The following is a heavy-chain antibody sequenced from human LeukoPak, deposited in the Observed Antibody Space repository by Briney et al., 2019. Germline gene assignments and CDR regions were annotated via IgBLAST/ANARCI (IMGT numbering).Heavy chain of an antibody. CDR1: GFTFSNAW. CDR3: TTDRYGSGSYGDYYYYDGMDV. V-gene: IGHV3-15*01. D-gene: IGHD3-10*01. Sequence: GGSLRLSCAASGFTFSNAWMSWVRQAPGKGLEWVGRIKSKTDGGTTDYAAPVKGRFTISRDDSKNTLYLQMNSLKTEDTAVYYCTTDRYGSGSYGDYYYYDGMDVWGQGTTVTVSS. J-gene: IGHJ6*02. CDR2: IKSKTDGGTT.